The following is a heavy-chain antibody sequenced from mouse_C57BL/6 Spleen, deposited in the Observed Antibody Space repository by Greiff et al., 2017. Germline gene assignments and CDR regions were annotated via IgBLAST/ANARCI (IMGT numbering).Heavy chain of an antibody. V-gene: IGHV3-6*01. J-gene: IGHJ3*01. CDR3: AREGTTYDYDGFAY. D-gene: IGHD2-4*01. CDR1: GYSITSGYY. CDR2: ISYDGSN. Sequence: EVKLMESGPGLVKPSQSLSLTCSVTGYSITSGYYWNWIRQFPGNKLEWMGYISYDGSNNYNPSLKNRISITRDTSKNQFFLKLNSVTTEDTATYYGAREGTTYDYDGFAYWGQGTLVTVSA.